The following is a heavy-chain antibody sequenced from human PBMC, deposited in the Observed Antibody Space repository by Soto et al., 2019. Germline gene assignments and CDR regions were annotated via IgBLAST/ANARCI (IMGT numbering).Heavy chain of an antibody. D-gene: IGHD5-12*01. V-gene: IGHV1-2*04. CDR3: ARAIEYSGYDPFAY. CDR2: IHPNSGGT. J-gene: IGHJ4*02. CDR1: GYTFTGYY. Sequence: QVQLVQSGAEVKKPGASVKVSCKASGYTFTGYYMHWVRQAPGQGLVWMGWIHPNSGGTNYAQKFQGWVTMTRATSISTAYMELSRLRSDDTAVYYCARAIEYSGYDPFAYRGQGTLVTVSS.